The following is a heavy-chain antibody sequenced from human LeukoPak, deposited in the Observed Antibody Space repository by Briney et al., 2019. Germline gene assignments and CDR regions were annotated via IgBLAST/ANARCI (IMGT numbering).Heavy chain of an antibody. Sequence: SETLSLTCAVSGVSLSGYYWGWIRQTPGKGLEWIGRIYTSGSTNYNPSLKSRVTISGDTSKNQFSLRLSSVTAADTAVYYCARASYSYDINGWVPFDYWGQGTLVTVSS. J-gene: IGHJ4*02. D-gene: IGHD3-22*01. CDR2: IYTSGST. V-gene: IGHV4-4*08. CDR1: GVSLSGYY. CDR3: ARASYSYDINGWVPFDY.